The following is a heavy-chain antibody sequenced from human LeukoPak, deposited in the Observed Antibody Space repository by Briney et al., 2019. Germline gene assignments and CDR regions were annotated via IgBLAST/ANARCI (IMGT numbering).Heavy chain of an antibody. CDR2: IHHTGNT. Sequence: SETLSLTCAVSGYFISSGNYWGWIRQLPERGLEWIGSIHHTGNTYYNPSLKSRVTILVDASKNQFSLRLSSVTAADTAVYYCARWLGVAASAYDYWGQGAVVTVSS. J-gene: IGHJ4*02. CDR1: GYFISSGNY. D-gene: IGHD6-13*01. CDR3: ARWLGVAASAYDY. V-gene: IGHV4-38-2*01.